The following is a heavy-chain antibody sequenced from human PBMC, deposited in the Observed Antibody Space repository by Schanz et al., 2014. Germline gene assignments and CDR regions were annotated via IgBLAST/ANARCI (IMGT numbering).Heavy chain of an antibody. CDR2: LYIRST. CDR1: GFTFSDYY. V-gene: IGHV3-66*01. J-gene: IGHJ3*01. Sequence: VQLVESGGGLVKPGGSLRLSCAASGFTFSDYYMNWIRQAPGKGLECVSILYIRSTYYADSVKGRFTISRDNSKNMVFLQMNSLRVEDTAIYYCARDEGKDGYNLAFDVWGQGTILTVSS. CDR3: ARDEGKDGYNLAFDV. D-gene: IGHD5-12*01.